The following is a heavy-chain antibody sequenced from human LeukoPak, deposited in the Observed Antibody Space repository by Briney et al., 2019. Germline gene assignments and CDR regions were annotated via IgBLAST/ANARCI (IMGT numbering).Heavy chain of an antibody. CDR3: ARLWTAMFDY. D-gene: IGHD3/OR15-3a*01. CDR1: GGSFSGYY. J-gene: IGHJ4*02. Sequence: SETLSLTCAVYGGSFSGYYWSWIRQPPGKGLEWIGEINHSGSTNYNPSLKSRVTISVDTSKNQFSLKLSSVTAADTAVYYCARLWTAMFDYWGQGTLVTVSS. V-gene: IGHV4-34*01. CDR2: INHSGST.